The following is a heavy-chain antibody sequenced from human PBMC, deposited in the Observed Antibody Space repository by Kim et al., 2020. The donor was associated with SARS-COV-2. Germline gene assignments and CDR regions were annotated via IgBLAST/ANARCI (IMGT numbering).Heavy chain of an antibody. CDR2: IYSGGST. CDR3: ARDRLGYSYRFLDS. J-gene: IGHJ4*02. CDR1: GFTVSSNY. Sequence: GGSLRLSCAASGFTVSSNYMSWVRQAPGKGLEWVSVIYSGGSTYYADSVKGRLTISRDNSKNTLYLQMNSLRAEETAVNYFARDRLGYSYRFLDSWGQGT. V-gene: IGHV3-66*01. D-gene: IGHD5-18*01.